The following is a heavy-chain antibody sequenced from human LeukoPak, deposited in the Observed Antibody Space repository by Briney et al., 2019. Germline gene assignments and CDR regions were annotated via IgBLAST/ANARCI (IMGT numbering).Heavy chain of an antibody. V-gene: IGHV4-59*08. Sequence: ASETLSLTCSVSGDSFGNYYWTWIRQPPGKGLEWIGYVYYSGSTNYNPSLKTRLHLSVDTSKNRFSLKLSSVTAADTAVYYCASSPRLTTSWFLFDSWGHGTLVTVSS. CDR1: GDSFGNYY. CDR3: ASSPRLTTSWFLFDS. J-gene: IGHJ5*01. CDR2: VYYSGST. D-gene: IGHD2-2*01.